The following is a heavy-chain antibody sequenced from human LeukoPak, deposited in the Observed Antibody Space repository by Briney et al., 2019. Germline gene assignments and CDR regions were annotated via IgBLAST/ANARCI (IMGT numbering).Heavy chain of an antibody. CDR2: IYTSGST. V-gene: IGHV4-61*02. D-gene: IGHD4-17*01. CDR3: ARDLFGDLRSDDAFDI. J-gene: IGHJ3*02. CDR1: GGSISSGSYY. Sequence: SETLSLTCTVSGGSISSGSYYWSWIRQPAGKGLEWIGRIYTSGSTNYNPSLKSRVTMSVDTSKNQFSLKLSSVTAADTAVYYCARDLFGDLRSDDAFDIWGQGTMVTVSS.